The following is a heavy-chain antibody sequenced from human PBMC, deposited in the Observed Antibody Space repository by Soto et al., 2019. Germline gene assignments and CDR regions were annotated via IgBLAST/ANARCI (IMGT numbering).Heavy chain of an antibody. J-gene: IGHJ4*02. D-gene: IGHD5-18*01. Sequence: EVQLVESGGGLVQPGGSLRLSCAASGFVLSRYSMSWVRQAPGKGLEWVSYIGTGTRTRYYADSVKGRLTISRDNGKNSLFLQMNSLRAEDTALYYCARSSSYGFGYWGQGTLVTVSS. V-gene: IGHV3-48*01. CDR3: ARSSSYGFGY. CDR2: IGTGTRTR. CDR1: GFVLSRYS.